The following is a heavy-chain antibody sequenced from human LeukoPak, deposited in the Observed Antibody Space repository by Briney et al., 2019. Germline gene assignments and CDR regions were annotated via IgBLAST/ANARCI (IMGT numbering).Heavy chain of an antibody. CDR2: ISGSGGST. J-gene: IGHJ5*02. D-gene: IGHD2-15*01. V-gene: IGHV3-23*01. CDR1: GFTFSSYA. Sequence: GGSLRLSCAASGFTFSSYAMSWVRQAPGKGLEWVSAISGSGGSTYYADSVKGRFTISRDNSKNTLYLQMNSLGAEDTAVYYCAKDPLLGPLNWFDPWGQGTLVTVSS. CDR3: AKDPLLGPLNWFDP.